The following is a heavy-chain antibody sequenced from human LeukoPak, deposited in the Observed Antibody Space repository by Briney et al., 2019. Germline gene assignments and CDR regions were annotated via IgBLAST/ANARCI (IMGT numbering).Heavy chain of an antibody. CDR3: ARDSSGYRRGSFDY. J-gene: IGHJ4*02. Sequence: SETLSLTCTVSGGSINSYYGRWIRQPPGKGLERSGYIYYSGSTSYNPSLKSRVTISVDTSNNQFSLKLSSVTAEETALYYCARDSSGYRRGSFDYWGQGTLVTVSS. V-gene: IGHV4-59*01. D-gene: IGHD3-22*01. CDR1: GGSINSYY. CDR2: IYYSGST.